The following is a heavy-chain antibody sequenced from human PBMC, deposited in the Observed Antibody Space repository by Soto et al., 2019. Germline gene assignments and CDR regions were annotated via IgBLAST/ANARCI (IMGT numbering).Heavy chain of an antibody. V-gene: IGHV3-30*04. Sequence: QVQVVESGGGVVQPGRSLRLSCEASGFIFSRYAMHWVRQAPGKGLEWLAVISSDGSNRYYLDSVKGRFTISRDNSKNTPNLKMNSLREDDTALYYCARSRSGAVADSLDFWGQGTLVTVSS. D-gene: IGHD3-10*01. J-gene: IGHJ4*02. CDR1: GFIFSRYA. CDR3: ARSRSGAVADSLDF. CDR2: ISSDGSNR.